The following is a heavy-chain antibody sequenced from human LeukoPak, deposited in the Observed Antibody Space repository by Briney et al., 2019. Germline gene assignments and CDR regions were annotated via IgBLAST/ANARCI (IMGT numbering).Heavy chain of an antibody. Sequence: PGGSLRLSCAASGFAFSNYWMTWVRQAPGKGLEWVANIKQDGSEKYYVDSVKGRFTISRDNAKNSLYLQMNSLRAEDTAVYYCARDGEAVAGTSGLDYWGQGTLVTVSS. D-gene: IGHD6-19*01. CDR2: IKQDGSEK. J-gene: IGHJ4*02. V-gene: IGHV3-7*01. CDR1: GFAFSNYW. CDR3: ARDGEAVAGTSGLDY.